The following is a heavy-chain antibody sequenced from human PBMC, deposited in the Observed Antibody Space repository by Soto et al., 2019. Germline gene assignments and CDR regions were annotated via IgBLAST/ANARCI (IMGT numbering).Heavy chain of an antibody. J-gene: IGHJ6*04. CDR3: VRDDVLCDGGRCYGVPLDV. D-gene: IGHD2-15*01. V-gene: IGHV3-66*01. CDR1: GFTVSSKY. CDR2: IQSGAPT. Sequence: DVQLVESGGGLVQPGGSLRLSCAASGFTVSSKYMSWVRQAPGQGREWVSLIQSGAPTYYADSVKGRFTISRDTSENTVHLQMDRLRAEDTAVYYCVRDDVLCDGGRCYGVPLDVGGNGTTVTVSS.